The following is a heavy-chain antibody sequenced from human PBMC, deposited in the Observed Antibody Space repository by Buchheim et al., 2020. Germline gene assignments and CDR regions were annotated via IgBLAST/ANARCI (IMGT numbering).Heavy chain of an antibody. CDR2: IKQDGREK. CDR1: GFTFSNYW. V-gene: IGHV3-7*03. D-gene: IGHD4-17*01. J-gene: IGHJ4*02. CDR3: ARGSTTVTAKGYFDY. Sequence: EVQLVESGGGLVQPGGFLTVSCAASGFTFSNYWMNWVRQAPGKGLEWVANIKQDGREKNYVDSVEGRFTISRDNGDNSIYLEVSSLRVEDTGVYYCARGSTTVTAKGYFDYWGQGAL.